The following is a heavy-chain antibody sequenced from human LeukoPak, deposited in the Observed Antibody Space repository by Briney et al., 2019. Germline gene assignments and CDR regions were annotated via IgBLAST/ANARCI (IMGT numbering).Heavy chain of an antibody. D-gene: IGHD2-2*01. CDR2: IYPGDSDI. J-gene: IGHJ3*02. CDR3: ARSCSSTSCYLTDAFDI. CDR1: GYSFTSYW. V-gene: IGHV5-51*01. Sequence: GESLKISCKGSGYSFTSYWIGWVRQMPGKGLEWMGIIYPGDSDIKYSPSFQGQVIISADKSISTAYLQWSSLKASDTAIYYCARSCSSTSCYLTDAFDIWGQGTMVTVFS.